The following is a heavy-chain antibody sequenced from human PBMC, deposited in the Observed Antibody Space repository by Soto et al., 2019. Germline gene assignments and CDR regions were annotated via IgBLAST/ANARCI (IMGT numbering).Heavy chain of an antibody. CDR2: ISAYNGNT. CDR3: ASSYYYYYGMDV. V-gene: IGHV1-18*04. Sequence: ASVKVSCKASGYTFTMYGISCVVQAPGQWLDGMGWISAYNGNTNYAQKLQGRVTMTTDTSTSTAYMELRSLRSDDTAVYYCASSYYYYYGMDVWGQGTTVTVSS. CDR1: GYTFTMYG. J-gene: IGHJ6*02.